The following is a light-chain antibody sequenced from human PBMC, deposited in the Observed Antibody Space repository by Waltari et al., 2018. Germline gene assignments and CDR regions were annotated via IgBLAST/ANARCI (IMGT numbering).Light chain of an antibody. Sequence: QSVLTQPPSVSEAPRQRVPIPCSGSSSHIGNNALTWYQQLPGEAPKLLIYYDDLLPSGVSDRFSGSKSGTSASMAIGGLLSEDEGDYYCAAWDDSLNAVVFGGGTKLTVL. V-gene: IGLV1-36*01. J-gene: IGLJ2*01. CDR1: SSHIGNNA. CDR2: YDD. CDR3: AAWDDSLNAVV.